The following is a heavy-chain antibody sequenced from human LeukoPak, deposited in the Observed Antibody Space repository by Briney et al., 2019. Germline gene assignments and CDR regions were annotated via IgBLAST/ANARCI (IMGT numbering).Heavy chain of an antibody. CDR3: ARDLEYSSGWYGYFDY. D-gene: IGHD6-19*01. CDR2: INSDVSST. V-gene: IGHV3-74*01. CDR1: GFTFSSYW. J-gene: IGHJ4*02. Sequence: GGSLRLSCAASGFTFSSYWMHWVRQAPGKGLVWVSRINSDVSSTSYADSVKGRFTISRDNAKKTLYLQMNSLRAEDTAVYYCARDLEYSSGWYGYFDYWGQGTLVAVSS.